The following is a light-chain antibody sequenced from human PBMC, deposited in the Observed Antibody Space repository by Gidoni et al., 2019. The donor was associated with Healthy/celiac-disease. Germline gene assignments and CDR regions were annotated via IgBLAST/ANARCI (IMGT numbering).Light chain of an antibody. V-gene: IGKV3-11*01. Sequence: EIVLTPSPATLSLSPGERATLPCRASQSVSSYLAWYQQKPGQAPRLLIYDASNRANGIPARFSGSGSGTDFTLTISSLEPEDFAVYYCQQRSNWPPFTFGAGTKVDIK. CDR2: DAS. CDR1: QSVSSY. J-gene: IGKJ3*01. CDR3: QQRSNWPPFT.